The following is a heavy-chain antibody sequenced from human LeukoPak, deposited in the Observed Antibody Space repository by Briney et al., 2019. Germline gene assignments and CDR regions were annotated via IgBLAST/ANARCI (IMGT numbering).Heavy chain of an antibody. CDR2: IIPIFGTA. D-gene: IGHD7-27*01. Sequence: SVKVSCKASGGTFSSYAISWVRQAPGQGLEWMGGIIPIFGTANYAQKFQGRVTITADESTSTAYMELSSLRSDDTAVYYCARATNWGFHDSYWGQGTLVTVSS. CDR1: GGTFSSYA. J-gene: IGHJ4*02. V-gene: IGHV1-69*13. CDR3: ARATNWGFHDSY.